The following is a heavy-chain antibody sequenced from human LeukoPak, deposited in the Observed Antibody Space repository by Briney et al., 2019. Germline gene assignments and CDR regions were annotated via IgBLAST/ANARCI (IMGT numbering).Heavy chain of an antibody. J-gene: IGHJ4*02. D-gene: IGHD3-22*01. Sequence: GGSLRLSCAASGFTFSTYWMTWVRQAPGKGLEWVANIKQDGSKKNYVDSVKGRFTISRDNAKNSLYLQMNSLRAEDTAVYYCATPLDFYDSSGYHQGGDWGQGTLVTVSS. V-gene: IGHV3-7*03. CDR3: ATPLDFYDSSGYHQGGD. CDR1: GFTFSTYW. CDR2: IKQDGSKK.